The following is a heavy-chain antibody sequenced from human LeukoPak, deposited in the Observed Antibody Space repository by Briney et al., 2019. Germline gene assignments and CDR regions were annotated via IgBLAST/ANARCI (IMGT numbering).Heavy chain of an antibody. J-gene: IGHJ4*02. Sequence: SETLSLTCTVSRGSISNYYWGWIRRPPGKGLEWIGFFSYSGSTNYNPSLKSRVTISVDTSKNQFSLKLTSVTAADTAVYYCARDGPGDVGFDYWGQGTLVTVSS. CDR3: ARDGPGDVGFDY. D-gene: IGHD7-27*01. V-gene: IGHV4-59*01. CDR1: RGSISNYY. CDR2: FSYSGST.